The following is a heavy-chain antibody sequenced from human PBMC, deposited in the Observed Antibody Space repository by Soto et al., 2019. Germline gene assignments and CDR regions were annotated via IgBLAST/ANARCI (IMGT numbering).Heavy chain of an antibody. D-gene: IGHD2-15*01. CDR1: GFTFSSYG. CDR2: ISYDGSNK. V-gene: IGHV3-30*18. J-gene: IGHJ4*02. Sequence: GGSLRLSCAASGFTFSSYGMHWVRQAPGKGLEWVAVISYDGSNKYYADSVKGRFTISRDNSKNTLYLQMNSLRAEDTAVYYCAKGLGYCSGGSCSIYYPFHYWGQATLVT. CDR3: AKGLGYCSGGSCSIYYPFHY.